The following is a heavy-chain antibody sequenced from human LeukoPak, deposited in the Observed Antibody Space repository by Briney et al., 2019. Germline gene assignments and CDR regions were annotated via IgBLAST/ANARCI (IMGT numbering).Heavy chain of an antibody. CDR2: IYYSGST. CDR1: GGSISSGGFY. V-gene: IGHV4-31*03. CDR3: AGDHGGGPMDF. Sequence: SQTLSLTCTVSGGSISSGGFYWSWIRQHPGKGLEWIGYIYYSGSTYYNSPLKSRATISVDTSRNQFSLKLRSVTAADTAVYFCAGDHGGGPMDFWGQGTLVTVSS. J-gene: IGHJ4*02. D-gene: IGHD3-16*01.